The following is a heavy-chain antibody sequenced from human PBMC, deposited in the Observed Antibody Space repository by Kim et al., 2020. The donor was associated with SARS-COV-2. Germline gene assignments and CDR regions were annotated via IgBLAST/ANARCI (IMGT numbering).Heavy chain of an antibody. CDR2: IGTAGDT. D-gene: IGHD2-2*01. Sequence: GGSLRLSCAASGFTFSTYDMHWVRQATGKGLEWVSAIGTAGDTYYPGSVKGRFTISRDNAKNSLYLQMNSLRAGDTAVYYCARDCSSTSCYSGGDYGMDVWGQGTTVPVSS. J-gene: IGHJ6*02. V-gene: IGHV3-13*01. CDR1: GFTFSTYD. CDR3: ARDCSSTSCYSGGDYGMDV.